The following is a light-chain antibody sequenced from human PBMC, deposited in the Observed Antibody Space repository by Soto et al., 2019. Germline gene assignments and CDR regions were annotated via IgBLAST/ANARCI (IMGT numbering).Light chain of an antibody. CDR1: QSVSSN. CDR3: QRGYT. V-gene: IGKV3-11*01. J-gene: IGKJ5*01. Sequence: EIVLTQSPATLSLSPGERAILSCRASQSVSSNLAWYQQKPGQAPRLLIYDASNRATGVPARFSGSGSGTDFTLTISTLEPEDFPVYYCQRGYTFSQGTRLEMK. CDR2: DAS.